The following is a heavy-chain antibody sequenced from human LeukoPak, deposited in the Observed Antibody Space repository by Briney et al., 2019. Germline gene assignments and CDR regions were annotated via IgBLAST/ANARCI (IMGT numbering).Heavy chain of an antibody. CDR3: ARGGAYCGGDCYLDY. J-gene: IGHJ4*02. CDR2: IYTSGTA. D-gene: IGHD2-21*02. Sequence: SETLSLTCTVSGGSISRYYWNWIRQPAGKGLEWIGRIYTSGTANYNPSLKSRVTMSVDTSKNQFSLKLSSVTAADTAVYYCARGGAYCGGDCYLDYWGQGTLVTVPS. CDR1: GGSISRYY. V-gene: IGHV4-4*07.